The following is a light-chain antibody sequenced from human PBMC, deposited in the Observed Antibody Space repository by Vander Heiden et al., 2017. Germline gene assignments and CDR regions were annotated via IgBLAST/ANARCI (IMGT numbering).Light chain of an antibody. CDR3: QQRSNWPPRT. V-gene: IGKV3-11*01. CDR2: DAS. CDR1: QSVSSY. J-gene: IGKJ1*01. Sequence: EIVLTQSPATLSLSPGERATLSCRPSQSVSSYLAWYQQKPGQAPRLLIYDASNRATGIPARFSGSGSGTDFTPTISSLEPEDFAVYYCQQRSNWPPRTFGQGTKVEIK.